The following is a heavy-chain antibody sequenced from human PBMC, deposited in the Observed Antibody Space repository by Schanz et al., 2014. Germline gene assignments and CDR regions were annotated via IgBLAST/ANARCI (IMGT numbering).Heavy chain of an antibody. Sequence: EVQMFSFGGGLVQPGGSLRLSFFSSFFTLSLSCMSWVRQAPGKGLEWVSVIAGDGGGPNYVDSVKGRFTISRDNSDNTLYLQMNNLRAEDTAVYYCARGSGTFDSWGQGTLVTVSS. CDR2: IAGDGGGP. J-gene: IGHJ4*02. CDR1: FFTLSLSC. D-gene: IGHD3-3*01. CDR3: ARGSGTFDS. V-gene: IGHV3-23*01.